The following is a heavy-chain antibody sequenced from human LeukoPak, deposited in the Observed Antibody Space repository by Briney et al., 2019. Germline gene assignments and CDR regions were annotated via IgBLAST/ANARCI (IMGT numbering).Heavy chain of an antibody. CDR1: GGSISSYY. CDR3: ARVLYCSSTSCYNYWYFDL. J-gene: IGHJ2*01. V-gene: IGHV4-59*01. CDR2: IYYSGST. D-gene: IGHD2-2*01. Sequence: SETLSLTCTVSGGSISSYYWSWIRQPPGKGLEWIGYIYYSGSTNYNPSLKSRVTISVDTSKNQFSLKLSSVTAADTAVYYCARVLYCSSTSCYNYWYFDLWGRGTLVTVSS.